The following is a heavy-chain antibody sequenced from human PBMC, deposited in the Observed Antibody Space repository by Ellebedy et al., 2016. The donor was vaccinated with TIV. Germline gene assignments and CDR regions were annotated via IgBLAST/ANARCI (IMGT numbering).Heavy chain of an antibody. CDR2: ISWNSGSI. CDR1: GFTFDDYA. J-gene: IGHJ4*02. CDR3: AKSKMDRTSDLIDY. Sequence: SLKISCAASGFTFDDYAMHWVRQAPGKGLEWVSGISWNSGSIGYADSVKGRFTISRDNAKNSLYLQMNSLRAEDTALYYCAKSKMDRTSDLIDYWGQGTLVTVSS. D-gene: IGHD5-24*01. V-gene: IGHV3-9*01.